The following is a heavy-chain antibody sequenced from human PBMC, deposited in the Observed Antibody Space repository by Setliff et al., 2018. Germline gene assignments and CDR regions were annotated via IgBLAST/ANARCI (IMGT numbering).Heavy chain of an antibody. V-gene: IGHV1-69*06. CDR1: GGTFNSYG. Sequence: GASVKVSCKASGGTFNSYGFSWVRQAPGQGLEWMGRIVPIFGTTNYAQKLLGRLVINVDKSTSTASMELRSLRSEDTAVYYCASQDLAGSSVDAFHIWGQGTLVTVSS. CDR2: IVPIFGTT. J-gene: IGHJ3*02. CDR3: ASQDLAGSSVDAFHI. D-gene: IGHD3-10*01.